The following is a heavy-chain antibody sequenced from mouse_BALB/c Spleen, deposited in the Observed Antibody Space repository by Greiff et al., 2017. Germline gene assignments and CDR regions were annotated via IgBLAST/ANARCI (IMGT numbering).Heavy chain of an antibody. J-gene: IGHJ3*01. CDR3: ARGGLLRYQVPFAY. Sequence: VQLQQSGAELVRPGALVKLSCKASGFNIKDYYMHWVKQRPEQGLEWIGWIDPENGNTIYDPKFQGKASITADTSSNTAYLQLSSLTSEDTAVYYCARGGLLRYQVPFAYWGQGTLVTVSA. CDR2: IDPENGNT. D-gene: IGHD1-1*01. V-gene: IGHV14-1*02. CDR1: GFNIKDYY.